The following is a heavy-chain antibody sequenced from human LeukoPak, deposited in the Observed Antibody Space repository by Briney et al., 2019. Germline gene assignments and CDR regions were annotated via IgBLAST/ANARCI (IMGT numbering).Heavy chain of an antibody. D-gene: IGHD1-26*01. Sequence: GGSLRLSCAASGFTFSSYWMSWVRQAPGKGLEWVANIKQVGSEKYYVDSVKGRFTISRDNAKNSLYLQMNSLRAEDTAVYYCISEVGKGSHWGQGTLVTVSS. CDR2: IKQVGSEK. J-gene: IGHJ4*02. V-gene: IGHV3-7*01. CDR3: ISEVGKGSH. CDR1: GFTFSSYW.